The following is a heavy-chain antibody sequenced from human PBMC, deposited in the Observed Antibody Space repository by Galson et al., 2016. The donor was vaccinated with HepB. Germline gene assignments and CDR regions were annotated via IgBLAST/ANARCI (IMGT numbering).Heavy chain of an antibody. Sequence: SLRLSCAASGFTFSNYGMTWVRQAPGKGLEWVGNIRADGTANDYVGSVKGRFTISTDISENSLFLQMNSLRVEDTAFYYCASRQYPGPWAFHIWGQGTVVTVSP. J-gene: IGHJ3*02. CDR1: GFTFSNYG. CDR3: ASRQYPGPWAFHI. CDR2: IRADGTAN. V-gene: IGHV3-7*03. D-gene: IGHD1-1*01.